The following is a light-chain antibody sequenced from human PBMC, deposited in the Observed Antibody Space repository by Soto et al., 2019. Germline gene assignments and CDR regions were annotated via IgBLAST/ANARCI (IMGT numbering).Light chain of an antibody. J-gene: IGKJ4*01. Sequence: DIQLTQSPSFLSASVGDRVTITCRASQGISSYVAWYQQKPGKAPKVLIYAASTLKSGVPSRFSGSGSGTEFTLTISSLQPEDFATYHCQQVKNYPLTLGGGTRVEIK. V-gene: IGKV1-9*01. CDR3: QQVKNYPLT. CDR2: AAS. CDR1: QGISSY.